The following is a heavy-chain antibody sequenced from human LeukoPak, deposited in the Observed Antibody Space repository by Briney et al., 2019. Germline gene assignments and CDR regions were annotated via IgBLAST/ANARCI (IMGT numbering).Heavy chain of an antibody. CDR1: GFTVSSNY. D-gene: IGHD4-11*01. V-gene: IGHV3-53*01. CDR2: IDSGGST. CDR3: ARRAPTVTYYYYYYMDV. J-gene: IGHJ6*03. Sequence: GGSLRLSCAASGFTVSSNYMTWVRQAPGKGLQWVSLIDSGGSTYFADSVKGRFTISRDTSKNPLYLQMNSLRAEDTAVYYCARRAPTVTYYYYYYMDVWGKGTTVTVSS.